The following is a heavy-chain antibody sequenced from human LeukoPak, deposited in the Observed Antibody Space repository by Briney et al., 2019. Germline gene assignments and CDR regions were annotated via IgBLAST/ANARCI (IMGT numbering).Heavy chain of an antibody. J-gene: IGHJ4*02. CDR1: GFTFSDYY. V-gene: IGHV3-11*01. D-gene: IGHD6-19*01. CDR3: VRDSEAVAGNFDY. Sequence: GGSLRLSCAASGFTFSDYYMSWIRQAPGKGLEWVSYISSSGSTIYYADSVKGRFTISRDNAKDSLYLQMNSLRAEDTAVYYCVRDSEAVAGNFDYWGQGTLVTVSS. CDR2: ISSSGSTI.